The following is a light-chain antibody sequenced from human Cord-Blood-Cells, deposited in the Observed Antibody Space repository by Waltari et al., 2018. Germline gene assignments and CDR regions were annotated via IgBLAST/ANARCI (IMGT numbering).Light chain of an antibody. J-gene: IGKJ5*01. CDR1: QGISSY. Sequence: DIQLTQSPSFLSASVGDRVTITCRASQGISSYLAWYQQKPGKAHKRLIYAASTLQSGVPSRFSGSGSGTEFTLTISSLQPEDFATYYCQQLNSYPITFGQGTRLEIK. CDR3: QQLNSYPIT. V-gene: IGKV1-9*01. CDR2: AAS.